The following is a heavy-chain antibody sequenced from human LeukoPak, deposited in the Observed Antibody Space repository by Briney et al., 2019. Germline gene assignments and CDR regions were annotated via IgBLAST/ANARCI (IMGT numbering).Heavy chain of an antibody. CDR3: ARAKDGGSYGGPDAFDI. CDR2: IYYSGST. V-gene: IGHV4-39*07. D-gene: IGHD1-26*01. CDR1: GGSISSSSYY. Sequence: SETLSLTCTVSGGSISSSSYYWGWIRQPPGKGLEWIGSIYYSGSTYYNPSLKSRVTISVDTSKNRFSLKLSSVTAADTAVYYCARAKDGGSYGGPDAFDIWGQGTMVTVSS. J-gene: IGHJ3*02.